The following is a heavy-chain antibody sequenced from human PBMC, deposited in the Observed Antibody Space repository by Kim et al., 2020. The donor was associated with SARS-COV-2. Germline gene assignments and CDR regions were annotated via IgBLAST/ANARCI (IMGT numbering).Heavy chain of an antibody. D-gene: IGHD6-6*01. CDR3: ARDPSRVDSSSDNYYYYGMDV. Sequence: SVKVSCKASGGTFSSYAISWVRQAPGQGLEWMGRIIPILGIANYPQKFQGRVTITADKSTSTAYMELSSLRSEDTAVYYCARDPSRVDSSSDNYYYYGMDVWGQGTTVTVSS. J-gene: IGHJ6*02. CDR2: IIPILGIA. CDR1: GGTFSSYA. V-gene: IGHV1-69*04.